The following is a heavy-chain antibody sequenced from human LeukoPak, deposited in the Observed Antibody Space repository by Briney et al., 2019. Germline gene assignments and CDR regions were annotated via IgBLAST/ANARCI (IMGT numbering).Heavy chain of an antibody. D-gene: IGHD2-8*01. Sequence: GGSLRLSCAASGFTFSSYEMNWVRQAPGKGLEWVSYISSSGSTIYYADSVKGRFTISRDNAKNSLYLQMNSLRAEDTAVYYCAREVSYCTNGVCYKGNDFDYWGQGTLVTVSS. CDR3: AREVSYCTNGVCYKGNDFDY. V-gene: IGHV3-48*03. CDR2: ISSSGSTI. J-gene: IGHJ4*02. CDR1: GFTFSSYE.